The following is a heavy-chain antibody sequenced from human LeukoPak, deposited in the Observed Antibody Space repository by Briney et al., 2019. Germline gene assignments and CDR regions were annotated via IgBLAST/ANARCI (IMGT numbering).Heavy chain of an antibody. CDR1: GYTFTDYF. V-gene: IGHV1-2*02. Sequence: ASVKVSCKASGYTFTDYFMHWVRQAPGQGLEWMGWINPNNGETNYAQKFQGRVTMTSYTSISTAYMELSRLTSDDTAVCYCARDGYSGYHYHDWFDPWGQGTLVTVSS. J-gene: IGHJ5*02. CDR2: INPNNGET. CDR3: ARDGYSGYHYHDWFDP. D-gene: IGHD5-12*01.